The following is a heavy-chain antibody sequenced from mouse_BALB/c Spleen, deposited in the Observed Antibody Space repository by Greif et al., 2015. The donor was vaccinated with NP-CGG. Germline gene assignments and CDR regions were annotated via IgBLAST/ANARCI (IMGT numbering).Heavy chain of an antibody. CDR2: IDPETGGT. CDR1: GYTFTDYE. V-gene: IGHV1-15*01. J-gene: IGHJ3*01. CDR3: TRERGSAWFAY. Sequence: QVQLQQSGAELVRPGASVTLSCKASGYTFTDYEMHWVKQTPVHGLEWIGAIDPETGGTAYNQKFKGKATLTADKSSSTAYMELRSLTSEDSVVYYCTRERGSAWFAYWGQGTLVTVSA.